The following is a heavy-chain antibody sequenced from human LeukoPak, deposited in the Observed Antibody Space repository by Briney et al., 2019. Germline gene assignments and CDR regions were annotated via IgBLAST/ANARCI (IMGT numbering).Heavy chain of an antibody. V-gene: IGHV3-53*01. D-gene: IGHD3-22*01. CDR1: GPTVSSNY. J-gene: IGHJ4*02. CDR2: IYSGGST. CDR3: ARDYYDSSGYQYSGYFDY. Sequence: PGGSLRLSCAASGPTVSSNYMSWVRQAPGKGLEWVSVIYSGGSTYYADSVKGRFTISRDNSKNTLYLQMNSLRAEDTAVYYCARDYYDSSGYQYSGYFDYWGQGTLVTVSS.